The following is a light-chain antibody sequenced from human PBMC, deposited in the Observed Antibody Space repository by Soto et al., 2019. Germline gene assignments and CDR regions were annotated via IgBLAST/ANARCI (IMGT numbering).Light chain of an antibody. V-gene: IGKV4-1*01. Sequence: DIVMTQSPEFLAVSLGERVTINCRSSQSVYYSSNNKFYIAWYQQKPGQPPRLLIYWVSTRETGVPDRFSGSGYGTDFSLTINNLQAEDVATYYCQQYYDTQWTFGQGTKVEIE. CDR3: QQYYDTQWT. CDR1: QSVYYSSNNKFY. J-gene: IGKJ1*01. CDR2: WVS.